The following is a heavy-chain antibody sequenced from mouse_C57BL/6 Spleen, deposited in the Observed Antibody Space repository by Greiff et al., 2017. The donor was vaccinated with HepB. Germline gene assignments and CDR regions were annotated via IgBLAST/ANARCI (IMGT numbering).Heavy chain of an antibody. V-gene: IGHV5-6*01. CDR3: ASLLLRDAMDY. D-gene: IGHD1-1*01. J-gene: IGHJ4*01. Sequence: EVQLVESGGDLVKPGGSLKLSCAASGFTFSSYGMSWVRQTPDKRLEWVATISSGGSYTYYPDSVKGRFTISRDNAKNTLYLQMSSLKSEDTAMYYCASLLLRDAMDYWGQGTSVTVSS. CDR2: ISSGGSYT. CDR1: GFTFSSYG.